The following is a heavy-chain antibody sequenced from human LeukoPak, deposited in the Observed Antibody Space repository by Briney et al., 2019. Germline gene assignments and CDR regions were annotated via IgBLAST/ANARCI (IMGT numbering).Heavy chain of an antibody. CDR3: ARRTGAAPGEFFLH. D-gene: IGHD6-19*01. V-gene: IGHV3-53*01. CDR1: GFIVSDSY. CDR2: IYSSGST. Sequence: GGSLRLSCAGSGFIVSDSYTSWVRRGPGKGLEWVSAIYSSGSTDYADSVRGRFTIARDTSKNMVYLQMNSLTAEDTAIYYCARRTGAAPGEFFLHWGQGTLVTVSS. J-gene: IGHJ1*01.